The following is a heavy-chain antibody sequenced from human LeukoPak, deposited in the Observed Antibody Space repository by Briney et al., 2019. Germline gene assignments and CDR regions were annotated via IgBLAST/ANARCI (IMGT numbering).Heavy chain of an antibody. CDR1: GGSISSSSYY. CDR3: ALTGGYNYGSIDY. D-gene: IGHD5-18*01. J-gene: IGHJ4*02. V-gene: IGHV4-39*01. Sequence: SETLSLTCTVSGGSISSSSYYWGWIRQPPGKGLEWIGSIYYTGSTYYNPSLRSRVTIPVDTSKNQFSLKVSSVTAADTAVYYCALTGGYNYGSIDYWGQGTLVTVSS. CDR2: IYYTGST.